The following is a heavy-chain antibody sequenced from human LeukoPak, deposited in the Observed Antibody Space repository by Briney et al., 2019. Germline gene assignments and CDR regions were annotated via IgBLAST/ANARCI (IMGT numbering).Heavy chain of an antibody. J-gene: IGHJ4*02. CDR3: ASDYGDYVYSY. CDR2: IYYSGST. D-gene: IGHD4-17*01. V-gene: IGHV4-61*05. CDR1: GGSISSSSYY. Sequence: PSETLSLTCTVSGGSISSSSYYWGWIRQPPGKGLEWIGYIYYSGSTNYNPSLKSRVTISVDTSKNQFSLKLSSVTAADTAVYYCASDYGDYVYSYWGQGTLVTVSS.